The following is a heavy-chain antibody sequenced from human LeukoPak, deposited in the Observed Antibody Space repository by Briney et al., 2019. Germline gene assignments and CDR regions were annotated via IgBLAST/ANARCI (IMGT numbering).Heavy chain of an antibody. J-gene: IGHJ6*03. D-gene: IGHD1-7*01. CDR1: GYTFPNYD. V-gene: IGHV1-18*01. CDR2: ISGYSGNT. Sequence: ASVKVSCKASGYTFPNYDVSWVRQAPGQGLEWMGWISGYSGNTNFAKKLQGRVTMTTDTSTSTAYMELRSLRSDDTAVYYCARALGSGTHYYYYYMDVWGKGTTVTVSS. CDR3: ARALGSGTHYYYYYMDV.